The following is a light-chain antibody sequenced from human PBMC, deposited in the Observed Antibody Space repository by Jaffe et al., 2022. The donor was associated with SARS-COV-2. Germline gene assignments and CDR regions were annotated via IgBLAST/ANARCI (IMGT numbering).Light chain of an antibody. J-gene: IGLJ2*01. CDR1: SSDVGGYSY. Sequence: QSALTQPRSVSGSPGQSVTISCTGASSDVGGYSYVSWYQQHPGKAPKLIIYDVNKRPSGVPDRFSGSQSGNTASLTISGLQPEDEADYYCCSYAGSNTFIFGGGTKLTVL. CDR3: CSYAGSNTFI. CDR2: DVN. V-gene: IGLV2-11*01.